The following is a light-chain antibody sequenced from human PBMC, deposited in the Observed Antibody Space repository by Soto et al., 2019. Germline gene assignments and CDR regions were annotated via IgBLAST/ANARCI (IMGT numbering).Light chain of an antibody. CDR3: QQYGTSPLT. V-gene: IGKV3-20*01. Sequence: EIVLTQSPGTLSLSPGERATLSCRASQSVSSSYLAWYQQKPGQSPRLLIYGASSRATGLPDRFSGSGSGTDFTLTISRLEPEDFAVYYCQQYGTSPLTFDGGTKVEIK. CDR1: QSVSSSY. CDR2: GAS. J-gene: IGKJ4*01.